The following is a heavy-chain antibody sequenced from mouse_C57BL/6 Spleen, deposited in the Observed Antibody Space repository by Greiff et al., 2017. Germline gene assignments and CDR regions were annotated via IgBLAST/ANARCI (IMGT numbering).Heavy chain of an antibody. D-gene: IGHD1-1*01. CDR2: IDPSDSYT. J-gene: IGHJ2*01. CDR3: AREITTVVKDFDY. V-gene: IGHV1-59*01. Sequence: QVQLQQPGAELVRPGTSVKLSCKASGYTFTSYWMHWVKQRPGQGLEWIGVIDPSDSYTNYNQKFKGKATLTVDTSSSTAYMQLSSLTSEDSAVYYCAREITTVVKDFDYWGQGTTLTVSS. CDR1: GYTFTSYW.